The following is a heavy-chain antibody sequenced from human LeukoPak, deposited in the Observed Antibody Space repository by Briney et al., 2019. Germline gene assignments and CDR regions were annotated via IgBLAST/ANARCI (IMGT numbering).Heavy chain of an antibody. V-gene: IGHV4-59*01. CDR2: IYYSGST. D-gene: IGHD2-15*01. CDR3: ARLTDCSGGSCYQGWFDP. J-gene: IGHJ5*02. Sequence: KPSETLSLTCTVSGGSISSYYWSWIRQPPWKGLEWIGYIYYSGSTNYNPSLKSRVTISVDTSKNQFSLKLSSVTAADTAVYYCARLTDCSGGSCYQGWFDPWGQGTLVTVSS. CDR1: GGSISSYY.